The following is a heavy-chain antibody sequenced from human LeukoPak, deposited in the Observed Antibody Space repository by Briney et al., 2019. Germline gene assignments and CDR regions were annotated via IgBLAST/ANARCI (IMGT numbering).Heavy chain of an antibody. J-gene: IGHJ3*02. CDR3: ARSLSQQLWLIGDAFDI. V-gene: IGHV1-69*05. CDR2: IIPIFGTA. CDR1: GYTFTSYG. Sequence: ASVKVSCKASGYTFTSYGISWVRQAPGQGLEWMGRIIPIFGTANYAQKFQGRVTITTDESTSTAYMELSSLRFEDTAVYYCARSLSQQLWLIGDAFDIWGQGTMVTVSS. D-gene: IGHD5-18*01.